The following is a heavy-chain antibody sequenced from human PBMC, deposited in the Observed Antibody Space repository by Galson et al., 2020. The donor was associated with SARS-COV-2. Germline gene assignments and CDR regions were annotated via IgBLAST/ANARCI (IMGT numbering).Heavy chain of an antibody. CDR1: GFTFNSYA. V-gene: IGHV3-23*01. CDR2: FSGSGDAT. J-gene: IGHJ4*01. CDR3: AKGMAVTASTKGPSVFPLAPSSKSTSGGTAALGCLVKDY. D-gene: IGHD6-19*01. Sequence: GESLKISCVASGFTFNSYAMSWVRQAPGKGLEWVSVFSGSGDATYYAGSVKGRFTISRDTSKNTLYLEMNSLRVEDTAFYYCAKGMAVTASTKGPSVFPLAPSSKSTSGGTAALGCLVKDYWG.